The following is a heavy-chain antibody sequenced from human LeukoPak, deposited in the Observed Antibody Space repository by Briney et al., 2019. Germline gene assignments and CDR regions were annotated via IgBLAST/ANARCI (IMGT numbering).Heavy chain of an antibody. CDR3: ARGKTRQWLASPFDY. D-gene: IGHD6-19*01. CDR1: GGDFSNYG. Sequence: ASVKVSCKASGGDFSNYGIAWVRQAPGQGLEWMGGIIPIFGTTNYAQNFQGRVTFTADESTSTAYMELSSLKSEDTAMYYCARGKTRQWLASPFDYWGRGTLVTVSS. CDR2: IIPIFGTT. J-gene: IGHJ4*02. V-gene: IGHV1-69*01.